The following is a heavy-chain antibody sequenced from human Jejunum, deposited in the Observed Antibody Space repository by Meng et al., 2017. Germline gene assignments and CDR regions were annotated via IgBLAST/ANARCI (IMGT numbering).Heavy chain of an antibody. Sequence: GSLRLSCTVSGYSISSDHYWGWIRQPPGKGREWIGSIFHTGKTDYNPSLKSRVTISVDASKNQFSLKLSSVTAADTAVYYCATLGEFHYDNSGLDYWGQGTLVTVSS. J-gene: IGHJ4*02. CDR2: IFHTGKT. V-gene: IGHV4-38-2*02. CDR1: GYSISSDHY. D-gene: IGHD3-22*01. CDR3: ATLGEFHYDNSGLDY.